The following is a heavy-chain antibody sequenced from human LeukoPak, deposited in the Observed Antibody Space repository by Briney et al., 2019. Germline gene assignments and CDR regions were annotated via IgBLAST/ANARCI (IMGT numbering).Heavy chain of an antibody. Sequence: PSEALSLTCTVSGGSISSYYWSWIRQPPGKGLEWIGYIYYSGSTNYNPSLKSRVTISVDTSKNQFSLKLSSVTAADTAVYYCASALYGGDAFDIWGQGTMVTVSS. J-gene: IGHJ3*02. V-gene: IGHV4-59*01. CDR2: IYYSGST. D-gene: IGHD3-3*01. CDR3: ASALYGGDAFDI. CDR1: GGSISSYY.